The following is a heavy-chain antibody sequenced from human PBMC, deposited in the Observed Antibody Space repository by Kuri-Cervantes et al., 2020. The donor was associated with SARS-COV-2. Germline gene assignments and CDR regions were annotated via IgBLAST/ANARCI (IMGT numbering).Heavy chain of an antibody. V-gene: IGHV4-31*03. J-gene: IGHJ5*02. CDR1: AYSISSGGYY. CDR2: IYYSGST. D-gene: IGHD5-18*01. CDR3: ASLSGYSYGFGWFDP. Sequence: LRLSCTVSAYSISSGGYYWSWIRQHPGKGLEWIGYIYYSGSTYYNPSLKSRVTISVDTSKNQFSLKLSSVTAADTAVYYCASLSGYSYGFGWFDPWGQGTLVTVSS.